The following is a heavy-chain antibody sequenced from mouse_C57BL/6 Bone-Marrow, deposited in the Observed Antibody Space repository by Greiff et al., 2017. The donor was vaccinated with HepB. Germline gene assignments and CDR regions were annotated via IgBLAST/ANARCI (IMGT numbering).Heavy chain of an antibody. J-gene: IGHJ1*03. CDR3: ARREDYRDWYFDV. CDR1: GYTFTDYY. CDR2: INPNNGGT. D-gene: IGHD2-12*01. V-gene: IGHV1-26*01. Sequence: EVQLQQSGPELVKPGASVKISCKASGYTFTDYYMNWVKQSHGKSLEWIGDINPNNGGTSYNQKFKGKATLTVDESSSTAYMELRSLTSEDSAVYYCARREDYRDWYFDVWGTGTTVTVSS.